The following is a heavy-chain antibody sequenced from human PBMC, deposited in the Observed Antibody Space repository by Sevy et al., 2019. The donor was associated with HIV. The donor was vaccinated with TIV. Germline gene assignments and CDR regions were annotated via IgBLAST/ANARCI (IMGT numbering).Heavy chain of an antibody. Sequence: SETLSLTCTVSGGSITSLYWNWIRQPPGKGLEWIATIYYNGHITYNPSLKSRVTLTLDTSKNKFSLRLSSVTAADTAMDYCAGENAWGRGYAWGQGTLVTVSS. CDR2: IYYNGHI. V-gene: IGHV4-59*08. CDR3: AGENAWGRGYA. D-gene: IGHD6-25*01. J-gene: IGHJ5*02. CDR1: GGSITSLY.